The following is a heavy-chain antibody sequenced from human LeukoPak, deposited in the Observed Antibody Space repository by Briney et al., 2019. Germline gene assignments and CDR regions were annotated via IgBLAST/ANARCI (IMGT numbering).Heavy chain of an antibody. V-gene: IGHV3-43*02. D-gene: IGHD1-7*01. J-gene: IGHJ4*02. Sequence: GASLRLSCAASGFTFDDYAMHWVRLAPGKGLEWISLISGDGGSTYYADSVKGPITTSRDNSKNSLYLQMNSLRTEDTALYYCAKGLRWLELAGLYWGQGTLVTVSS. CDR1: GFTFDDYA. CDR3: AKGLRWLELAGLY. CDR2: ISGDGGST.